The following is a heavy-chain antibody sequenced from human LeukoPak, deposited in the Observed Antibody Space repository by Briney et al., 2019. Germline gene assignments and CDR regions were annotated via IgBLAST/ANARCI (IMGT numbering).Heavy chain of an antibody. CDR2: IRSSGSTI. CDR3: ARYIKGLYSSGIDC. D-gene: IGHD6-19*01. CDR1: GFTFSSYS. V-gene: IGHV3-48*04. Sequence: SGGSLRLSCAASGFTFSSYSMNWVRQAPGKGLEWVSYIRSSGSTIYYADSVKGRFTISRDNAKNSLYLQMNSLRAEDTAVYYCARYIKGLYSSGIDCWGQGTLVTVSS. J-gene: IGHJ4*02.